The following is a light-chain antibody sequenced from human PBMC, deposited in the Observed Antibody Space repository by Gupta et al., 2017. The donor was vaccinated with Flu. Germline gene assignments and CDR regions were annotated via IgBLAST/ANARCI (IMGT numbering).Light chain of an antibody. V-gene: IGKV3-11*01. J-gene: IGKJ4*01. CDR2: DAS. CDR1: QSVTTY. CDR3: QQRSRGVT. Sequence: EIVLTQSPATLSLSPGEGATLSCRASQSVTTYLAWFQQKPGQAPRLLIYDASNRATGIPARFSGSGSGTDFTLTISSLEPEDSAVYYCQQRSRGVTFGGGTKVEIK.